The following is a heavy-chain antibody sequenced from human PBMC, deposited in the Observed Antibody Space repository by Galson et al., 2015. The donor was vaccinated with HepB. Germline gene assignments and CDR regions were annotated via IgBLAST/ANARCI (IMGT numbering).Heavy chain of an antibody. CDR1: GYTLTELS. Sequence: SVKVSCKVSGYTLTELSMHWVRQAPGKGLERMGGFDPEDGETIYAQKFQGRVTMTEDTSTDTAYMELSSLRSEDTAVYYCATKLLWFGELFNHNWFDPWGQGALVTVSS. CDR3: ATKLLWFGELFNHNWFDP. J-gene: IGHJ5*02. CDR2: FDPEDGET. D-gene: IGHD3-10*01. V-gene: IGHV1-24*01.